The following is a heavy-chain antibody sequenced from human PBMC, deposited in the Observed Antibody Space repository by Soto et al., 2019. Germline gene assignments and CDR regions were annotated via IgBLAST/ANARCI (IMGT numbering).Heavy chain of an antibody. CDR3: ARDPSPGYDILTGYQILVPQGMDV. D-gene: IGHD3-9*01. CDR2: IIPIFGTA. J-gene: IGHJ6*02. CDR1: GGTFSSYA. V-gene: IGHV1-69*13. Sequence: GASVKVSCKASGGTFSSYAISWVRQAPGQGLEWMGGIIPIFGTANYAQKFQGRVTITADESTSTAYMELSSLRSEDTAVYYCARDPSPGYDILTGYQILVPQGMDVWGQGTTVTVSS.